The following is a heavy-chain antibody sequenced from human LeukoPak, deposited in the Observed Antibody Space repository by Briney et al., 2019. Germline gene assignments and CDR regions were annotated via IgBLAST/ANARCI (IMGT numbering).Heavy chain of an antibody. CDR2: IIPIFGIA. J-gene: IGHJ4*02. D-gene: IGHD1-26*01. CDR1: GDTFSSYA. V-gene: IGHV1-69*04. Sequence: SVKVSCKASGDTFSSYAISWVPPAPGQGLECMGRIIPIFGIANYAQKFQGRVTITADKSTSTAYMALSSLSSEDTAVYYCASDGYSGSYRGSYSWGQGTLGTVSS. CDR3: ASDGYSGSYRGSYS.